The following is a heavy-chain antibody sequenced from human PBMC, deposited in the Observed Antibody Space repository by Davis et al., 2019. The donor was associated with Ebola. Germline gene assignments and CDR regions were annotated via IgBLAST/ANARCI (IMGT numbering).Heavy chain of an antibody. V-gene: IGHV5-51*01. D-gene: IGHD2-15*01. Sequence: QVSCLGSRYSFPSYWNVWVRQMPGKGLEWMGIVYPGDSDTRYSPSLQGQDTISADKATSTAYLQWSSLKASDTAMYSCARLEVYCSGGSCYNYGMDVWGQGTTVTVSS. CDR2: VYPGDSDT. CDR1: RYSFPSYW. J-gene: IGHJ6*02. CDR3: ARLEVYCSGGSCYNYGMDV.